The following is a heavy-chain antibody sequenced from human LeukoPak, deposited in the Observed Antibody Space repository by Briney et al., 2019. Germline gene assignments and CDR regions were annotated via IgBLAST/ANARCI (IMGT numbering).Heavy chain of an antibody. J-gene: IGHJ4*02. V-gene: IGHV3-74*01. Sequence: PGGSLRLSCAASGFTFSNYWMHWIRQVPGKGLVWVSHIKYDGSATNYADSVKGRFTISSDNAKNTLYLQMNSLRAEDTAVYYCVSGSLQSGYNFDYWGQGALVTVSS. CDR2: IKYDGSAT. D-gene: IGHD3-3*01. CDR1: GFTFSNYW. CDR3: VSGSLQSGYNFDY.